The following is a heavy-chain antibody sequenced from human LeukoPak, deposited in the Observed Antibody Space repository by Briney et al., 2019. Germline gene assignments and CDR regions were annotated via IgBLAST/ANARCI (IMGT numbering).Heavy chain of an antibody. CDR2: IYYSGST. CDR3: ARVMRNGSGYYLDY. J-gene: IGHJ4*02. V-gene: IGHV4-30-4*01. D-gene: IGHD3-22*01. CDR1: GGSISGTNW. Sequence: SETLSLTCGVSGGSISGTNWWSWIRQPPGKGLEWIGYIYYSGSTYYNPSLKSRVTISVDTSKNQFSLKLSSVTAADTAVYYCARVMRNGSGYYLDYWGQGTLVTVSS.